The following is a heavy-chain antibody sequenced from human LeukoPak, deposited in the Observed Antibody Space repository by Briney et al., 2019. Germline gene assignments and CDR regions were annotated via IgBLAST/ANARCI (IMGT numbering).Heavy chain of an antibody. J-gene: IGHJ6*02. CDR1: GYTFTSYY. D-gene: IGHD1-14*01. V-gene: IGHV1-2*02. Sequence: ASVKVSCKASGYTFTSYYMHWVRQAPGQGLEWMGWINPNSGGTNYAQKFQGRVTMTRDTSISTAYMELSRLRSDDTAVYYCARVARTGLAYYYGMDVWGQGTTVTVSS. CDR3: ARVARTGLAYYYGMDV. CDR2: INPNSGGT.